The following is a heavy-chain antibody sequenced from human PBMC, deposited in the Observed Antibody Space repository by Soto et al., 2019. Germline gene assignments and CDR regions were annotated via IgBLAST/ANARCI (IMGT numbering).Heavy chain of an antibody. V-gene: IGHV4-39*01. CDR2: IYYRGNT. Sequence: SETLSLTRSVSGDSINSDKDYWGWIRQPPGKGLEWIGSIYYRGNTYYNPFLQTRVTISLDKSKSQFSLKLNSVTAADSAVYFCARLEGLATISYYFDFWGQGALVTVSS. CDR1: GDSINSDKDY. CDR3: ARLEGLATISYYFDF. D-gene: IGHD3-9*01. J-gene: IGHJ4*02.